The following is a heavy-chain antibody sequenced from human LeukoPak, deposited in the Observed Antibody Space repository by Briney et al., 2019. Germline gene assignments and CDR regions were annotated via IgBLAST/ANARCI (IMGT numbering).Heavy chain of an antibody. J-gene: IGHJ5*02. Sequence: SVKVSCKASGGTFSSYAIRWVRQAPGQGLEWMGGIIPIFGTANYAQKFQGRVTITTDESTSTAYRELSSLRSENTAVYYCARDQDSSSFGWFDPWGQGSLVTVSS. V-gene: IGHV1-69*05. CDR2: IIPIFGTA. CDR1: GGTFSSYA. D-gene: IGHD6-13*01. CDR3: ARDQDSSSFGWFDP.